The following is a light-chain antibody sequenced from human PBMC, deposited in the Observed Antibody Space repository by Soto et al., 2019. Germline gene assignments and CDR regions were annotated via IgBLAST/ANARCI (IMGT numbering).Light chain of an antibody. J-gene: IGKJ4*01. CDR3: QQYGSSPLT. CDR1: QYVSTTF. V-gene: IGKV3-20*01. Sequence: IVLTQSPGTLSLSPGERATLSCRASQYVSTTFFAWYQQKPGQAPSLLIYCTSNRATGIPDRFSGSGSGTDFTLTISRPEPEDFAVHYCQQYGSSPLTFGGGTRMEIK. CDR2: CTS.